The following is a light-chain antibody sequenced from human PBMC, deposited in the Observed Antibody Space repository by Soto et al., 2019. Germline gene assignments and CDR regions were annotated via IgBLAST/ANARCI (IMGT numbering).Light chain of an antibody. CDR3: QQYDSFSLT. CDR2: DAS. Sequence: DIQMTQSPSTLSASVGDRVTITCRASQSISGWLAWYQQKPGRAPKLLIYDASNLESGVPSRFNGSGSGTEFTLTISSLQPDDFATYYCQQYDSFSLTFGGGTTVEIK. CDR1: QSISGW. J-gene: IGKJ4*01. V-gene: IGKV1-5*01.